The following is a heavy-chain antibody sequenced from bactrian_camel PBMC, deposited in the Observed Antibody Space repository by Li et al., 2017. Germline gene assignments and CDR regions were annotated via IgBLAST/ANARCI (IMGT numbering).Heavy chain of an antibody. CDR2: INSEGRST. J-gene: IGHJ4*01. D-gene: IGHD1*01. CDR1: GFAFSNYA. V-gene: IGHV3S31*01. Sequence: VQLVESGGGLVQPGGSSRLSCSASGFAFSNYAMGWVRQAPGLGLEWVSVINSEGRSTFYADSAKGRFTISRDNAKNTLYLELNNLRIDDTAMYYCGQGSLIYAGMLKGLGTQVTVS.